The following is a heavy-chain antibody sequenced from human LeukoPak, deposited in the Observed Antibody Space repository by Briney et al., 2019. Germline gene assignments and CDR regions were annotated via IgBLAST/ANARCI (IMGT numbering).Heavy chain of an antibody. CDR2: ISGSGGST. J-gene: IGHJ4*02. CDR1: GFSFTTYW. CDR3: VRLYDDYTNGHFDS. Sequence: GGSLRLSCAASGFSFTTYWMSWVRQAPGKGLEWVSAISGSGGSTYYADSVKGRFTISRDNSKNTLYLQMNSLRAEDTAVYYCVRLYDDYTNGHFDSWGQGTLVTVSS. D-gene: IGHD4-11*01. V-gene: IGHV3-23*01.